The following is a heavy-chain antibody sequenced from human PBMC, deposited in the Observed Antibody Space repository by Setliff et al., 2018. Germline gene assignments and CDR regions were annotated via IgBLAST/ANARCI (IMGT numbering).Heavy chain of an antibody. V-gene: IGHV1-69*05. J-gene: IGHJ6*03. CDR2: IIPIFGTA. D-gene: IGHD4-4*01. Sequence: SVKVSCKASGDTFSSYAINWVRQAPGQGLEWMGGIIPIFGTANYAQKFQGRLAITTVGSTSTAYMELSSLRSEDTAVYYCARADYIRYFYMDAWGKGTTVTVSS. CDR3: ARADYIRYFYMDA. CDR1: GDTFSSYA.